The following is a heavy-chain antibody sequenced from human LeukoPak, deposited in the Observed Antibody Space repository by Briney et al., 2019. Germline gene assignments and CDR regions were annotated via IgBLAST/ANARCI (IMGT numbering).Heavy chain of an antibody. J-gene: IGHJ1*01. CDR2: ITSTSSYI. CDR3: ARVDNNGLYSEYFDH. D-gene: IGHD6-19*01. Sequence: GGSLRLSCAASGFTFTSHGMNWVRQAPGKGLEWVSSITSTSSYIYYGDSVKGRFTTSRDNAKNSLFLQMHSLRAEDTAVYYCARVDNNGLYSEYFDHWGQGTLVTVSS. CDR1: GFTFTSHG. V-gene: IGHV3-21*01.